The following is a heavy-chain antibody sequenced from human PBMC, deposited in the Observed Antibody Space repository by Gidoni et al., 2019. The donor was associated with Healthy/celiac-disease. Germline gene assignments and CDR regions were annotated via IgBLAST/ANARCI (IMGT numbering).Heavy chain of an antibody. V-gene: IGHV3-23*01. CDR3: AKARGVGFVVVVAAIEWFDP. CDR2: ISGSGGST. J-gene: IGHJ5*02. D-gene: IGHD2-15*01. CDR1: GFTFSSYA. Sequence: EVQLLESGGGLVQPGGSLRLSCAASGFTFSSYAISWVRQAPGKGLEWVSAISGSGGSTYYADSVKGRFTISRDNSKNTLYLQMNSLRAEDTAVYYCAKARGVGFVVVVAAIEWFDPWGQGTLVTVSS.